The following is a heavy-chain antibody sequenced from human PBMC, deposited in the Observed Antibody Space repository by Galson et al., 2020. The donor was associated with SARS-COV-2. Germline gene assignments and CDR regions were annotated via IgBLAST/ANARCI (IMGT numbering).Heavy chain of an antibody. D-gene: IGHD3-22*01. CDR2: IYHRGTT. CDR3: ARPSRSGYYSVWYFDL. Sequence: SQTLSLTCAVSGYSIRSDYYSGCIRQPPGKGREWSGNIYHRGTTYYNPSLKSRVTISIDKSKNQFSLQLSSVTAADTAVYYCARPSRSGYYSVWYFDLWGRGTLVTVSS. V-gene: IGHV4-38-2*01. J-gene: IGHJ2*01. CDR1: GYSIRSDYY.